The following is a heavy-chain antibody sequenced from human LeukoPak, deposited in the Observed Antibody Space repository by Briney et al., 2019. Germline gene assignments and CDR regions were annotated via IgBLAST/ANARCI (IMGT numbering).Heavy chain of an antibody. J-gene: IGHJ4*02. CDR2: ISSSGSTI. Sequence: PGGSLRLSCAASRFTFSDYYMSWIRQAPGKGLEWVSYISSSGSTIYYADSVKGRFTISRDNAKNSLYLQMSNLRAEDTAVYYCARGPFWSGYYDDWGQGTLVTVSS. CDR3: ARGPFWSGYYDD. CDR1: RFTFSDYY. D-gene: IGHD3-3*01. V-gene: IGHV3-11*01.